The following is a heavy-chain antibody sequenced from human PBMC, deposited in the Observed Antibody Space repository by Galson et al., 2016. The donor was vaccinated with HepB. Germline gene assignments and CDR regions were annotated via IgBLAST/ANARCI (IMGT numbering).Heavy chain of an antibody. V-gene: IGHV3-33*01. CDR3: ASSSIELTELLGYFDY. D-gene: IGHD3-9*01. CDR2: LWYDGSNT. J-gene: IGHJ4*02. CDR1: GFTFS. Sequence: SLRLSCAASGFTFSMHWVRQAPGKGLEWVAALWYDGSNTYYGDSVRGRLTISRNNSKNAVYLQMNSLRAEDTAVYYCASSSIELTELLGYFDYWGQGTLVTVSS.